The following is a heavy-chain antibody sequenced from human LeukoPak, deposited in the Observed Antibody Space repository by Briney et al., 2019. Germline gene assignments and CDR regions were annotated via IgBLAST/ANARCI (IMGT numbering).Heavy chain of an antibody. CDR1: GFTFSSYG. Sequence: GGSLRLSCAASGFTFSSYGMHWVRQAPGKGLEWVAVISYDGSNKYYADSVKGRFTISRDNSKNTLYLQMNSLRAEDTAVYYCAKDTTYYYDSSGYFLGSTFFDYWGQGTLVTVSS. V-gene: IGHV3-30*18. D-gene: IGHD3-22*01. J-gene: IGHJ4*02. CDR2: ISYDGSNK. CDR3: AKDTTYYYDSSGYFLGSTFFDY.